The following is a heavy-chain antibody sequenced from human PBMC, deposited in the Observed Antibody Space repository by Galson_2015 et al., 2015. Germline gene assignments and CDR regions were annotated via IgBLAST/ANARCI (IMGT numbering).Heavy chain of an antibody. CDR3: ARDKTDYGDYPHWYFYL. V-gene: IGHV3-48*03. D-gene: IGHD4-17*01. J-gene: IGHJ2*01. Sequence: SLRLSCAASGFTFSSYEMNWVRQAPGKGLEWVSYISSSGSTIYYADSVKGRFTISRDNAKNSLYLQMNSLRAEDTAVYYCARDKTDYGDYPHWYFYLWGRGTLVTVSS. CDR1: GFTFSSYE. CDR2: ISSSGSTI.